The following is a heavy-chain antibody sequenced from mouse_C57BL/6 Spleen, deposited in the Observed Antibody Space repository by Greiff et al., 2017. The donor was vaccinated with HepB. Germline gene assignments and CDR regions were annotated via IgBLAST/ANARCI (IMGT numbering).Heavy chain of an antibody. J-gene: IGHJ3*01. CDR1: GFTFSSYA. V-gene: IGHV5-9-1*02. D-gene: IGHD2-1*01. CDR3: TTIYYGNYAFAY. CDR2: ISSGGDYI. Sequence: EVMLVESGEGLVKPGGSLKLSCAASGFTFSSYAMSWVRQTPEKRLEWVAYISSGGDYIYYADTVKGRFTISRDNARNTLYLQMSSLKSEDTAMYYCTTIYYGNYAFAYWGQGTLVTVSA.